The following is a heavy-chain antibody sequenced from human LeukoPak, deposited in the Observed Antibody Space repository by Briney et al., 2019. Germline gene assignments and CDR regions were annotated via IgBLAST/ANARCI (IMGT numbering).Heavy chain of an antibody. CDR2: ISWNSGSI. V-gene: IGHV3-9*01. CDR3: AKDLGRIAVAGFDY. Sequence: GGSLRLSCAASGFTFDDYAMHWVRQAPGKGLEWVSGISWNSGSIGYADSVKGRFTISRDNAKNSLYLQMNSLRAEDTALYYCAKDLGRIAVAGFDYWGQGTLVTVSS. J-gene: IGHJ4*02. CDR1: GFTFDDYA. D-gene: IGHD6-19*01.